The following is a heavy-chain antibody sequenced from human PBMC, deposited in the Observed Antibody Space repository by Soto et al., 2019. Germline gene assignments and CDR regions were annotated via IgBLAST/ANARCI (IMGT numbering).Heavy chain of an antibody. CDR3: ATSTTSYYYDGMDV. CDR2: IYYSGST. Sequence: SETLSLTCAVSGGSISSSSYYWGWIRQPPGKGLEWIGSIYYSGSTYYNPSLKSRVTISVDTSKNQFSLKLSSVTAADTAVYYCATSTTSYYYDGMDVWGQGTTVTVSS. J-gene: IGHJ6*02. CDR1: GGSISSSSYY. V-gene: IGHV4-39*01. D-gene: IGHD4-17*01.